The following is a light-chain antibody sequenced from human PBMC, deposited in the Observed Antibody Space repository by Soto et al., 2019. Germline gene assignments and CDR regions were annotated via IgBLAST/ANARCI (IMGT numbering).Light chain of an antibody. CDR2: AAS. Sequence: AIRMTQSPSSLSASTGDRXXXTXXASQGISSYLAWYQQKPGKAPKLLIYAASTLQSGVPSRFSGSGSGTDFTLTISCLQSEDFATYYCQQYYSYPWTFGQGTKVDIK. V-gene: IGKV1-8*01. CDR3: QQYYSYPWT. J-gene: IGKJ1*01. CDR1: QGISSY.